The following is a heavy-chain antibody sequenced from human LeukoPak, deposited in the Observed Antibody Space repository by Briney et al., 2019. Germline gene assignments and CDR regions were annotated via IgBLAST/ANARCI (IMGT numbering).Heavy chain of an antibody. Sequence: PGRSLRLSCAASGFTFDDYAMHWVRQAPGKGLEWVSGISWNSGSIGYADSVKGRFTISRDNAKNSLYLQMNSLRAEDTALYYCAKSGVSRYSYGFWNWFDLWGQGTLVTVSS. D-gene: IGHD5-18*01. CDR3: AKSGVSRYSYGFWNWFDL. V-gene: IGHV3-9*01. J-gene: IGHJ5*02. CDR1: GFTFDDYA. CDR2: ISWNSGSI.